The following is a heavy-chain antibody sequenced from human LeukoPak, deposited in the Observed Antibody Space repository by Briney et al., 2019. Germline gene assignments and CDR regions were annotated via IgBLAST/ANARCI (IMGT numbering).Heavy chain of an antibody. CDR1: GYTFTSYY. CDR3: ARGSGYDFWSGYYPFDP. V-gene: IGHV1-46*01. CDR2: INPSGGST. J-gene: IGHJ5*02. Sequence: ASVKVSCKASGYTFTSYYMHWVRQAPGQGLEWMGIINPSGGSTSYAQKFQGRVTMTRDTSISTAYMELSRLRSDDTAVYYCARGSGYDFWSGYYPFDPWGQGTLVTVSS. D-gene: IGHD3-3*01.